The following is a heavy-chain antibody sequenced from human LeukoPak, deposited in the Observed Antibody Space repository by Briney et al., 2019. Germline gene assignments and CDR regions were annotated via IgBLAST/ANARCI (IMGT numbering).Heavy chain of an antibody. V-gene: IGHV4-59*01. D-gene: IGHD3-3*01. CDR2: IYYSGST. CDR1: GGSISSYY. Sequence: SETLSLTCTVSGGSISSYYWSWIRQPPGKGLEWIGYIYYSGSTNYNPSLKSRVTISVDTSKNQLSLKLSSVTAADTAVYYCARGPAKYYDFWSGPYYYYYMDVWGKGTTVTVSS. CDR3: ARGPAKYYDFWSGPYYYYYMDV. J-gene: IGHJ6*03.